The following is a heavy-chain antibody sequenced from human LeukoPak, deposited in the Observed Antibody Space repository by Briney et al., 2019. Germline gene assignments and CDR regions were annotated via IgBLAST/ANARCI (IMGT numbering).Heavy chain of an antibody. CDR3: ARIPVGASYFDY. CDR1: GGSISSGSYY. D-gene: IGHD1-26*01. V-gene: IGHV4-61*02. J-gene: IGHJ4*02. CDR2: IYTSGST. Sequence: PSQTLSLTCTVSGGSISSGSYYWSWFRQPAGKGLEWIGRIYTSGSTNYNPSLKSRVTISVDTSKNQFSLKLSSVTAADTAVYYCARIPVGASYFDYWGQGTLVTVSS.